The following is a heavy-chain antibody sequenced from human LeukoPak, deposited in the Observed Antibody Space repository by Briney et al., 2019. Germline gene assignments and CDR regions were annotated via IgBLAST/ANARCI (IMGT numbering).Heavy chain of an antibody. D-gene: IGHD3-22*01. Sequence: GESLKISCKGSGYSFAGYWIAWVRQMPGRGLEWMGIIWPGDSDTRYCPSFQGQVIISADKFISTAFLQWTSLEASDTAMYYCARTRMIAGLYYFDYWGQGTLVTVSS. CDR2: IWPGDSDT. V-gene: IGHV5-51*01. CDR1: GYSFAGYW. CDR3: ARTRMIAGLYYFDY. J-gene: IGHJ4*02.